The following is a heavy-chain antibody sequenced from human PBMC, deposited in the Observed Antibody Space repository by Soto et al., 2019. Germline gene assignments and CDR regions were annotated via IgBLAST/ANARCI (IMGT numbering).Heavy chain of an antibody. CDR3: AREWVVPAAQYPHYYYGMDV. V-gene: IGHV5-51*01. D-gene: IGHD2-2*01. CDR2: IYPGDSDT. CDR1: GYSFTSYW. Sequence: GESLKISCKGSGYSFTSYWIGWVRRMPGKGLEWMGIIYPGDSDTRYSPSFQGQVTISADKSISTAYLQWSSLKASDTAMYYCAREWVVPAAQYPHYYYGMDVWGQGTTVTVSS. J-gene: IGHJ6*02.